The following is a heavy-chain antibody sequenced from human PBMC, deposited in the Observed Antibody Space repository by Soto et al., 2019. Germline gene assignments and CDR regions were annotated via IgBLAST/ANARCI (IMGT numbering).Heavy chain of an antibody. CDR2: ISWNSGSI. Sequence: PGGSLRLSCAASGFTFDDYAMHWVRQAPGKGLEWVSGISWNSGSIGYADSVKGRFTISRDNAKNSLYLQMNSLRAEDTALYYCAKDPAATPVYYFDYWGQGTLVTVSS. V-gene: IGHV3-9*01. CDR1: GFTFDDYA. CDR3: AKDPAATPVYYFDY. J-gene: IGHJ4*02. D-gene: IGHD1-20*01.